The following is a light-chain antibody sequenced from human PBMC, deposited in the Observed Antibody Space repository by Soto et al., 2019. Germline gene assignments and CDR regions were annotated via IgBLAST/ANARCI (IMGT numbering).Light chain of an antibody. CDR3: QPRYSTPG. CDR1: QNIDNF. Sequence: IQLTQSPSSLSASVGDRVSITCRASQNIDNFLNWYQQKPGKAPKLLFYAASDLQDGVPTRFSGSGSGTDFTLTISGLQPEDYGTYYCQPRYSTPGVGPGNKLDI. J-gene: IGKJ3*01. V-gene: IGKV1-39*01. CDR2: AAS.